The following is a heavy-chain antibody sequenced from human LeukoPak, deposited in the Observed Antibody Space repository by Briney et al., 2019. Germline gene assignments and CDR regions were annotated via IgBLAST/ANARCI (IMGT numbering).Heavy chain of an antibody. V-gene: IGHV3-20*04. CDR1: GFTFDDYG. Sequence: GGSLRLSCAASGFTFDDYGMSWVRQAPGKGLEWVSGINWNGGSTGYADSVKGRFTISRDNAKNSLCLQMNGLRAEDTALYYCARDTFGVVIGYMDVWGKGTTVTVSS. D-gene: IGHD3-3*01. J-gene: IGHJ6*03. CDR2: INWNGGST. CDR3: ARDTFGVVIGYMDV.